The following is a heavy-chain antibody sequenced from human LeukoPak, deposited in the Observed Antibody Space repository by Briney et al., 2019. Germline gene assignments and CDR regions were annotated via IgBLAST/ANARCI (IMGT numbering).Heavy chain of an antibody. CDR3: AIGPLGYYDILTGYYSYFDY. CDR1: GGTFSSYA. J-gene: IGHJ4*02. D-gene: IGHD3-9*01. Sequence: EASVKVSCKASGGTFSSYAISWVRQAPGQGLEWMGGIIPIFGTANYAQKFQGRVTITADESTSTAYMELSSLRSEDTAVYYCAIGPLGYYDILTGYYSYFDYWGQGTLVTVSS. CDR2: IIPIFGTA. V-gene: IGHV1-69*13.